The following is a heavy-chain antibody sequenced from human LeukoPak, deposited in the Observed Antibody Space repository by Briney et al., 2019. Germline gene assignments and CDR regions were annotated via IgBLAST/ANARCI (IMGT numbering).Heavy chain of an antibody. CDR2: ISFDGVNT. J-gene: IGHJ3*02. D-gene: IGHD3-22*01. Sequence: GGSLRLSCAASGFTFSTYAIHWVRQAPGKGLEWVAVISFDGVNTFYADSVKGRFTISRDNAKNTLYLQMNSLRAEDTAVYYCARDPTYYDSSGYHPHDAFDIWGQGTMVTVSS. CDR1: GFTFSTYA. CDR3: ARDPTYYDSSGYHPHDAFDI. V-gene: IGHV3-30*04.